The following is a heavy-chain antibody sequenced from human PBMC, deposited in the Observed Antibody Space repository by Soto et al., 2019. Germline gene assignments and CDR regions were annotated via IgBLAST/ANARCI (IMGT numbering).Heavy chain of an antibody. CDR1: GFSFSDHY. Sequence: EVQLVESGGGLVQPGGSLRLSCAASGFSFSDHYTDWVRQAPGKGLEWVARIRNKANSYTTEHAASVKGRFTISRDDSKNSLYLQMNSLKTEDTAVYYCARVLTGSGMDVWGHGTTVTVSS. CDR3: ARVLTGSGMDV. CDR2: IRNKANSYTT. D-gene: IGHD3-9*01. J-gene: IGHJ6*02. V-gene: IGHV3-72*01.